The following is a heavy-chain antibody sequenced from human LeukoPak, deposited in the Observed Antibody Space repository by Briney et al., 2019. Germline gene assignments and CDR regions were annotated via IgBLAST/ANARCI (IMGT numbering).Heavy chain of an antibody. CDR1: GGSISSYC. Sequence: SETLSLTCTVSGGSISSYCWSWIRQPPGKGLEWIGNIYYTGSTYCNPSLKSRVTISVDTSKNQFSLKLSSVTAADTAVYYCARPQTYSYDSSGYISWFDPWGQGTLVTVSS. CDR2: IYYTGST. V-gene: IGHV4-59*04. CDR3: ARPQTYSYDSSGYISWFDP. J-gene: IGHJ5*02. D-gene: IGHD3-22*01.